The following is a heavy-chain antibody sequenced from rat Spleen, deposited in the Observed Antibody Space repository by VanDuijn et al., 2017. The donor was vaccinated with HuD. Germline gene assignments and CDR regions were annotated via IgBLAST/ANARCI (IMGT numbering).Heavy chain of an antibody. Sequence: EVQMVESGGGLVQPGRSLKLSCAASGFTFSDYAMAWVRQAPKKGLEWVASISYDGSSTYYGDSVRGRFIISRDNAKSTLYLQMDSLTSEDTATYYCARLGTEAIGNWFSYWGQGTLVTVSS. CDR2: ISYDGSST. V-gene: IGHV5-17*01. CDR1: GFTFSDYA. D-gene: IGHD1-11*01. CDR3: ARLGTEAIGNWFSY. J-gene: IGHJ3*01.